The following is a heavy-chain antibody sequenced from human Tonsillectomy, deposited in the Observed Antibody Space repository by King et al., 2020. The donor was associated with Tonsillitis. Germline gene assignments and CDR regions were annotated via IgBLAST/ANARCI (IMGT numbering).Heavy chain of an antibody. CDR3: ARKMEGTWGAFDI. D-gene: IGHD7-27*01. V-gene: IGHV3-23*04. J-gene: IGHJ3*02. Sequence: EVQLVESGGDLVQPGGSLRLSCAASGFTFSNYVLNWVRQAPGKGLEWVAAISASGGRTDYADSVRGRFTLSRDNSKNTLYLHINSLRAEDTALFYCARKMEGTWGAFDIWGQGTMVTVSS. CDR1: GFTFSNYV. CDR2: ISASGGRT.